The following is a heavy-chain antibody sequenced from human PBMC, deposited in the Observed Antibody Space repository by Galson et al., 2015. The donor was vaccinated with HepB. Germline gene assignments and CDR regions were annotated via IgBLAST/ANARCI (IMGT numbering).Heavy chain of an antibody. V-gene: IGHV4-39*01. CDR3: ARLPRKYQLLYYVGDY. CDR2: IYYSGST. Sequence: SETLSLTCTVSGGSISSSSYYWGWIRQPPGKGLEWIGSIYYSGSTYYNPSLKSRVTISVDTSKNQFSLKLSSVTAADTAVYYCARLPRKYQLLYYVGDYWGQGTLVTVSS. D-gene: IGHD2-2*02. J-gene: IGHJ4*02. CDR1: GGSISSSSYY.